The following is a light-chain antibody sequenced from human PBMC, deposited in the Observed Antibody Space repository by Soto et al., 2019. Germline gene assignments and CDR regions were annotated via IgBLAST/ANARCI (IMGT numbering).Light chain of an antibody. V-gene: IGKV1-33*01. CDR2: GAS. Sequence: DIQMTQSPSSLSASVGGRVSITCQASQDIRTSLSWFQQKPGRAPKLLIYGASNLATGVPSRFRGCGSETDVTFTISSLQPEDIATYYCQLCHSPRPFAFGPGTKVDIQ. CDR3: QLCHSPRPFA. CDR1: QDIRTS. J-gene: IGKJ3*01.